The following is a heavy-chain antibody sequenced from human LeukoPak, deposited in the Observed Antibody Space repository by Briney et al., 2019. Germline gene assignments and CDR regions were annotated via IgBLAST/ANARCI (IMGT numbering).Heavy chain of an antibody. CDR2: IYYSGST. V-gene: IGHV4-31*03. CDR1: GGSISSGGYY. Sequence: PSETLSLTCTVSGGSISSGGYYWSWIRQHPGKGLEWIGYIYYSGSTCYNPSLKSRVTISVDTSKNQFSLKLSSVTAADTAVYYCARGSPHWFDPWGQGTLVTVSS. J-gene: IGHJ5*02. CDR3: ARGSPHWFDP.